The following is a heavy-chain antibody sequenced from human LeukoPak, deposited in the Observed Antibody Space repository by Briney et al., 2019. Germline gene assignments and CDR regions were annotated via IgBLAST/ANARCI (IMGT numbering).Heavy chain of an antibody. D-gene: IGHD1-26*01. CDR2: VDPEDGET. J-gene: IGHJ5*02. V-gene: IGHV1-69-2*01. CDR1: GHTFTDYY. CDR3: ATDPEIVGATGAP. Sequence: ASVKVSCKVSGHTFTDYYMHWVQQAPGKGLEWMGLVDPEDGETIYAEKFQGRVTITADTSTDTAYMELSSLRSEDTAVYYCATDPEIVGATGAPWGQGTLVTVSS.